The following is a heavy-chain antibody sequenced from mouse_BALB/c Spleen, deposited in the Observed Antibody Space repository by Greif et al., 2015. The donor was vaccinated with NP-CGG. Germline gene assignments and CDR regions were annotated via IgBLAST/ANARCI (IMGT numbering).Heavy chain of an antibody. CDR1: GYTFSSYW. Sequence: QVQLQQPGAELMKPGASVKISCKATGYTFSSYWIEWVKQRPGHGLEWIGEILPGSGSTNYNEKFKGKATFTADTSSNTAYMQLSSLTSEDSAVYYCASEIYDGYWAYWGQGTLVTVSA. CDR2: ILPGSGST. CDR3: ASEIYDGYWAY. V-gene: IGHV1-9*01. D-gene: IGHD2-3*01. J-gene: IGHJ3*01.